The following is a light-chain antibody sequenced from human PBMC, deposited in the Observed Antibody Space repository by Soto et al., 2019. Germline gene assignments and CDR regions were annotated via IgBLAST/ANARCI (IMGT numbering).Light chain of an antibody. J-gene: IGLJ3*02. CDR1: SSDVGDYNY. CDR2: GVT. CDR3: SSYAGSNWV. V-gene: IGLV2-8*01. Sequence: QSALTQPPSASGSPGQSVTISCTGTSSDVGDYNYVSWYQHHPGKAPKLMIYGVTKRPSGVPDRFSGSKSGNTASLTVSGLQAEDEADYYCSSYAGSNWVFGGGTKVTVL.